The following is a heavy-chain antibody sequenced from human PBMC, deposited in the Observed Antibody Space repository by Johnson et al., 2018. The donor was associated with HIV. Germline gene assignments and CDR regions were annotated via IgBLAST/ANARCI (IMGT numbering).Heavy chain of an antibody. J-gene: IGHJ3*02. CDR2: ISSSGTTV. Sequence: VQLVESGGGLVQPGGSLRLSCAASGFTFSSYWMSWVRQAPGKGLEWVSYISSSGTTVYSADSVKGRFSISRDNAKHSLYLQMNSLRAEDTAVYYCARDRGYWDAFDIWGQGTVVTVSS. V-gene: IGHV3-48*04. CDR1: GFTFSSYW. CDR3: ARDRGYWDAFDI. D-gene: IGHD3-22*01.